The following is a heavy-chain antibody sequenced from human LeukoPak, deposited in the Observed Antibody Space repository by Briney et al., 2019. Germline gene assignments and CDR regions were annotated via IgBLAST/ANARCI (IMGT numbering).Heavy chain of an antibody. CDR2: IRYDGSNK. V-gene: IGHV3-30*02. J-gene: IGHJ4*02. CDR3: AKDHGGYCSTTSCLPSR. D-gene: IGHD2-2*01. CDR1: GFTFSSYG. Sequence: GGSLRLSCAASGFTFSSYGMHWVRQAPGKGLEWVAFIRYDGSNKYYADSVKGRFTISRDNSKNTLYLQMNSLRAEDTAVYYCAKDHGGYCSTTSCLPSRWGQGTLVTVSS.